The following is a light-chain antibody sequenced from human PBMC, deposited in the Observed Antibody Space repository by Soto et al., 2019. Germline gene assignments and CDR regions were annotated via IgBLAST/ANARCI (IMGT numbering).Light chain of an antibody. CDR1: TGAVTSGHY. J-gene: IGLJ1*01. V-gene: IGLV7-46*01. Sequence: QAVVTQEPSLTVSPGGTVTLTCGSSTGAVTSGHYPYWFQQKPGQAPRTLFYDTNNKHSWTPARFSGSLLGGKAALTLSGAQPEDEAEYYCLLSYSNTRNVFGTGTKLTVL. CDR3: LLSYSNTRNV. CDR2: DTN.